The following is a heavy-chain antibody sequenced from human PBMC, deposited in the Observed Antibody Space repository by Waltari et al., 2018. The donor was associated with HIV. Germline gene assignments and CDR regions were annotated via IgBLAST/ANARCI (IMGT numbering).Heavy chain of an antibody. CDR1: GFTFSSYG. Sequence: QVQLVESGGGVVQPGGSLRLSCAASGFTFSSYGMHWVRQAPGKGLEWVAFIRYDGSNKYYAESVKGRFTISRDNSKNTLYLQMNSLRAEDTAVYYCAKDSGSSLDYWGQGTLVTVSS. D-gene: IGHD3-10*01. V-gene: IGHV3-30*02. J-gene: IGHJ4*02. CDR2: IRYDGSNK. CDR3: AKDSGSSLDY.